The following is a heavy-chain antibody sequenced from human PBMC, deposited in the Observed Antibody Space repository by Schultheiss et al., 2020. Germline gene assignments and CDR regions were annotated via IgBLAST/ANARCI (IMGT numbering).Heavy chain of an antibody. V-gene: IGHV3-30*18. J-gene: IGHJ4*02. CDR2: ISYDGSNK. D-gene: IGHD6-6*01. CDR1: GFTFSSYG. Sequence: GGSLRLSCAASGFTFSSYGMHWVRQAPGKGLEWVAVISYDGSNKYYADSVKGRFTISRDNSKNTLYLQMNSLRAEDTAVYYCAKDSSSSAFDYWGQGTLVTFSS. CDR3: AKDSSSSAFDY.